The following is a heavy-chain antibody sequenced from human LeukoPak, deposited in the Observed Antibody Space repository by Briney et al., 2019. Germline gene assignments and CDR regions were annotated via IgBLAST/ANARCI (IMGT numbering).Heavy chain of an antibody. J-gene: IGHJ5*02. CDR1: GGSISSSSYY. V-gene: IGHV4-39*01. Sequence: SETLSLTCTVSGGSISSSSYYWGWIRQPPGKGLEWIGSIYYSGGTYYNPSPKSRVTISVDTSKNQFSLKLSSVSAADTAVYYCARQNYGSGSYNWFDPWGQGTLVTVSS. CDR3: ARQNYGSGSYNWFDP. D-gene: IGHD3-10*01. CDR2: IYYSGGT.